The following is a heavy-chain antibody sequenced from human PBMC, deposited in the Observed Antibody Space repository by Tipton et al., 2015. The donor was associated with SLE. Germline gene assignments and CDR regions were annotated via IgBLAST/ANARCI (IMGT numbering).Heavy chain of an antibody. J-gene: IGHJ3*02. CDR1: GFTFSRYW. D-gene: IGHD6-13*01. CDR2: ISYDGSNK. Sequence: SLRLSCAASGFTFSRYWMHWVRQAPGKGLEWVAVISYDGSNKYYADSVKGRFTISRDNSKNTLYLQMNSLRAEDTAVYYCAKEPVAADWAGAFDIWGQGTMVTVSS. V-gene: IGHV3-30*18. CDR3: AKEPVAADWAGAFDI.